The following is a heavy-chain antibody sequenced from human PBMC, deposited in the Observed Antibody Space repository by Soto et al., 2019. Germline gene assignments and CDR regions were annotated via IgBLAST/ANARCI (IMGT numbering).Heavy chain of an antibody. CDR3: AREVLPPLGNWFDP. D-gene: IGHD2-15*01. CDR1: GGTFSSYA. Sequence: SVKVSCKASGGTFSSYASSWERQAPGQGLEWMGGIIPIFGTANYAQKFQGRVTITADKSTSTAYMELSSLRSEDTAVYYCAREVLPPLGNWFDPWGHGTLVTPSS. J-gene: IGHJ5*02. V-gene: IGHV1-69*06. CDR2: IIPIFGTA.